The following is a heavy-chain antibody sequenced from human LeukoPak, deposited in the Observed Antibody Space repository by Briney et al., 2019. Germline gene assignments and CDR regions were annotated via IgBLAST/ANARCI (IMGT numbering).Heavy chain of an antibody. J-gene: IGHJ6*03. V-gene: IGHV1-46*01. CDR2: INPSGGST. CDR1: GYTFTSYY. CDR3: AGAAFIAPNSYYYMAV. Sequence: GASVKVSCKASGYTFTSYYMHWVRQAPGQGLEWMGIINPSGGSTSYAQKFQGRVTMTRDTSTSTVYMELSSLRSEDTAVYCCAGAAFIAPNSYYYMAVWAKGPRSPSP.